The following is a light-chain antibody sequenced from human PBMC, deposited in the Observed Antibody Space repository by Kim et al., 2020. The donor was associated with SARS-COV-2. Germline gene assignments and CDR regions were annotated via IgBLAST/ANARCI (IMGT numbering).Light chain of an antibody. J-gene: IGKJ1*01. CDR2: KAS. Sequence: SAYVGGRVNITCRASQSISGWFAWYQQKPGKAHKLLIYKASSLESGVPSRFSGSGSGTEFTLTISSLQAEDFATYFCQQYYSDWTFGQGTKVDIK. V-gene: IGKV1-5*03. CDR1: QSISGW. CDR3: QQYYSDWT.